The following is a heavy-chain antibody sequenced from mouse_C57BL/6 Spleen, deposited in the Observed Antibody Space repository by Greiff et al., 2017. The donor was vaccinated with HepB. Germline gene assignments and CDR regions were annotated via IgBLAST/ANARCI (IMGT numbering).Heavy chain of an antibody. J-gene: IGHJ4*01. CDR3: TRSLITAGYAMDY. V-gene: IGHV1-15*01. Sequence: QVQLKESGAELVRPGASVTLSCKASGYTFTDYEMHWVKQTPVHGLEWIGAIDPETGGPAYNQKFKGKAILTADKSASTAYMELRSLTSEDSAVYYCTRSLITAGYAMDYWGQGTSVTVSS. CDR2: IDPETGGP. CDR1: GYTFTDYE. D-gene: IGHD1-2*01.